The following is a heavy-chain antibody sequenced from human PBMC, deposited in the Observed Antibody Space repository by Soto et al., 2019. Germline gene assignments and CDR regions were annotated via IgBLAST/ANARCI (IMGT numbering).Heavy chain of an antibody. V-gene: IGHV4-39*01. CDR3: VSQRTTVPTQAYFDY. J-gene: IGHJ4*02. CDR1: GGSVTNSSYY. Sequence: SETRSLTCTVSGGSVTNSSYYWGWIRQSPGKGLEWIGSVYYRGRSYSKSSVKSRVTISVDTSKNRFSLSLNSVTASDTAVYFCVSQRTTVPTQAYFDYWGPGALV. D-gene: IGHD4-17*01. CDR2: VYYRGRS.